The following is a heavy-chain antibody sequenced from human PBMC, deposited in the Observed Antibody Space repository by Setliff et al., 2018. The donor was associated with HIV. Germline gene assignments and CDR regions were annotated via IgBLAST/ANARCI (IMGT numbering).Heavy chain of an antibody. CDR3: ARVIASGYNFWSGYPFDAFDV. Sequence: SETLSLTCTVSGDSISSSAYYWGWVRQPPGKGLEWIGSIYYSGTAYYNPSLRNRVTILVDTSNNNFSLKLNSVTAADTAMYHCARVIASGYNFWSGYPFDAFDVWGQGTMVTVSS. V-gene: IGHV4-39*07. CDR2: IYYSGTA. J-gene: IGHJ3*01. D-gene: IGHD3-3*01. CDR1: GDSISSSAYY.